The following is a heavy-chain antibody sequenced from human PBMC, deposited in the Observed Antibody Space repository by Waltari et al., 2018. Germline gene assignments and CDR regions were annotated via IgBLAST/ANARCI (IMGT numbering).Heavy chain of an antibody. Sequence: SSYYWSWIRQPPGKGLEWIGYIYYSGSTNYNPSLKSRVTISVDTSKNQFSLKLSSVTAADTAVYYCARAQRYYYDSSGYYHDAFDIWGQGTMVTVSS. CDR2: IYYSGST. J-gene: IGHJ3*02. CDR3: ARAQRYYYDSSGYYHDAFDI. V-gene: IGHV4-59*01. D-gene: IGHD3-22*01. CDR1: SSYY.